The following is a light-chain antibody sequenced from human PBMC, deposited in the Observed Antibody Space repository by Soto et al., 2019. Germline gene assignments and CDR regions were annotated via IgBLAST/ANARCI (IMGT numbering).Light chain of an antibody. V-gene: IGKV1-33*01. J-gene: IGKJ4*01. CDR1: QDISNY. CDR3: QQYYYLPLT. Sequence: DIQMTQAPSSLSASVGDRVTITCQASQDISNYLNWYQQKPGRAPRLLIYDVSSLETGVPSRFSGSGSGTDFTFTITSLQPEDIAVYYCQQYYYLPLTFRGGTKVEIK. CDR2: DVS.